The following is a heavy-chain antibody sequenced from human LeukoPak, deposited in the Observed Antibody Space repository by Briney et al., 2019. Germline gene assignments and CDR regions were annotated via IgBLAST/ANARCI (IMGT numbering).Heavy chain of an antibody. Sequence: GGSLRLSCAASGFTFSSYEMNWVRQAPGMGLEWVSSICSRGSYIYYAESVKGRFTISRDNAKNSLYLQMNSLRAEDTAVYYCARDLYYYGSGNFVPGLPDYWGQGTLVTVSS. V-gene: IGHV3-48*03. J-gene: IGHJ4*02. CDR3: ARDLYYYGSGNFVPGLPDY. D-gene: IGHD3-10*01. CDR1: GFTFSSYE. CDR2: ICSRGSYI.